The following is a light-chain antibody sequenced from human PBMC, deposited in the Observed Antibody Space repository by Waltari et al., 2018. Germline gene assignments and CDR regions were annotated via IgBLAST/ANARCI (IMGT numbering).Light chain of an antibody. V-gene: IGKV1D-16*01. J-gene: IGKJ3*01. Sequence: DIQMTQAPSSLSASVGDRVTITCRASQDITKWLAWYQQQPERAPKSIIFASSVLHSGVPSRFSGSLSGTNFTLTITNLQPEDFATYYCQQYHSFPFSFGPGTRVDI. CDR2: ASS. CDR1: QDITKW. CDR3: QQYHSFPFS.